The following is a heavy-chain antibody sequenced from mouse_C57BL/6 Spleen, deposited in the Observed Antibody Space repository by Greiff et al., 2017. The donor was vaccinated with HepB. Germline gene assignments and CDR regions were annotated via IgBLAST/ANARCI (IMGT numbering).Heavy chain of an antibody. CDR1: GYTFTDYE. CDR3: TVGYYGSFDY. CDR2: IDPETGGT. V-gene: IGHV1-15*01. D-gene: IGHD1-1*01. Sequence: VQLQQSGAELVRPGASVTLSCKASGYTFTDYEMHWVKQTPVHGLGWIGAIDPETGGTAYNQKFKGKAILTADKSSSTAYMELRSLTSEDSAVYYCTVGYYGSFDYWGQSTTLTVSS. J-gene: IGHJ2*01.